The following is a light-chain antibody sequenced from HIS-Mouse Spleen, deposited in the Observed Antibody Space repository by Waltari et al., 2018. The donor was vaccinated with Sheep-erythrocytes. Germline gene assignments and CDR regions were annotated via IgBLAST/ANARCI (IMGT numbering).Light chain of an antibody. J-gene: IGLJ2*01. Sequence: SYELTQPPSVSVSPGQTASITCSGDKLGDKYACWYQQKPGQSPVLVICQDSKRTSGVPERFSGSNSGNTATLTSSGTQAMDEADYYCQAWDSSTAWNVVFGGGTKLTVL. CDR3: QAWDSSTAWNVV. CDR2: QDS. CDR1: KLGDKY. V-gene: IGLV3-1*01.